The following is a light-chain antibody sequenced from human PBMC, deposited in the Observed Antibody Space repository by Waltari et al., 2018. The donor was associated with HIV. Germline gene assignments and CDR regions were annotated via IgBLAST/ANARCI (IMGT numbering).Light chain of an antibody. V-gene: IGKV3-11*01. Sequence: EIVLPQSPALLSSTPGERVTLSCRASQSVSSYLAWYQQKPGQAPRLLMYDASNRATGIPARFSGSGSGKDFTLTISSLEPEDFAVYYCQQRNSWPPDVTFGPGTKVDIK. CDR3: QQRNSWPPDVT. J-gene: IGKJ3*01. CDR1: QSVSSY. CDR2: DAS.